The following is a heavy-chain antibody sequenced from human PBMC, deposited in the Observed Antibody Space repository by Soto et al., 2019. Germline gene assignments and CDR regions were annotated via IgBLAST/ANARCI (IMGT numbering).Heavy chain of an antibody. CDR3: ARGGVITIFGVVIKEFDY. CDR2: ISQSGST. J-gene: IGHJ4*02. V-gene: IGHV4-34*01. Sequence: SETLSLAWAVKGGYCSDYYWTWIRQSPGKGLEWIGEISQSGSTNYNPSLKSRVIISLDTAKNQFSLNLRSVTAADTAVYYCARGGVITIFGVVIKEFDYWGQGTLVTVSS. D-gene: IGHD3-3*01. CDR1: GGYCSDYY.